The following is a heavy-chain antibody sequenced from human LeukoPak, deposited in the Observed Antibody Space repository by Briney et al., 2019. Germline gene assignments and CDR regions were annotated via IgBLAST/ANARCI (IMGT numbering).Heavy chain of an antibody. J-gene: IGHJ4*02. CDR3: AKGGGPRIAAAGTLDY. CDR2: IYYSGST. CDR1: GGSISSSSYH. V-gene: IGHV4-39*01. Sequence: SETLSLTCTVSGGSISSSSYHWGWIRQPPGKGLEWIGSIYYSGSTYYNPSLKSRVTISVDTSKNQFSLKLSSVTAADTAVYYCAKGGGPRIAAAGTLDYWGQGTLVTVSS. D-gene: IGHD6-13*01.